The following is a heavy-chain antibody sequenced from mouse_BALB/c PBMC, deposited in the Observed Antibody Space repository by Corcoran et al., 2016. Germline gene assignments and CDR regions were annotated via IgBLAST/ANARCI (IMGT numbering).Heavy chain of an antibody. CDR1: GFSLSTSGMG. J-gene: IGHJ4*01. Sequence: QVTLKESGPGILQPSQTLSLTCSFSGFSLSTSGMGVSWIRQPSGKGLEWLAHIYWDDDKRYNPSLKSRLTISKDTSSNQVFLKITSVDTADTATYYCARRTMITLGAMDYWGQGTSVTVSS. CDR3: ARRTMITLGAMDY. V-gene: IGHV8-12*01. CDR2: IYWDDDK. D-gene: IGHD2-4*01.